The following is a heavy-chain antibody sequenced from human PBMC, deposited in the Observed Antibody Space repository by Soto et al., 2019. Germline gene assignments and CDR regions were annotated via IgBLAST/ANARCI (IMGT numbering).Heavy chain of an antibody. CDR2: IYHSGST. V-gene: IGHV4-4*02. Sequence: PSETLSLTCAVSGGSISSSYWWSWVRQPPGKGLEWTGEIYHSGSTNYNTSLKSRVTISVDKSKNQFSLKVTSVTAADTAVYYCARVSGSYYYVMDVWGQGTTVIVPS. CDR3: ARVSGSYYYVMDV. CDR1: GGSISSSYW. J-gene: IGHJ6*02.